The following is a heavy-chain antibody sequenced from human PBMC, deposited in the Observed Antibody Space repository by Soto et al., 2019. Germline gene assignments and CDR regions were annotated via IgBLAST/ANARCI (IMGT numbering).Heavy chain of an antibody. CDR1: GFTFSDYY. CDR2: ISSSGSTI. CDR3: ARGSITIYGPEYYFGY. V-gene: IGHV3-11*01. Sequence: QVQLVESGGGLVKPGGSLRLSCAASGFTFSDYYMRWIRQAPGTGLEWVSYISSSGSTIYYADSVKGRFTISRDNAKNSLYLHMNILRSEVSAVYYCARGSITIYGPEYYFGYWGQGTLVTVSS. D-gene: IGHD3-9*01. J-gene: IGHJ4*02.